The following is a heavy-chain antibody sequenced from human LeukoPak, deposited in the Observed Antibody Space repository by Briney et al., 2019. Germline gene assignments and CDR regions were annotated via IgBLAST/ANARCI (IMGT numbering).Heavy chain of an antibody. J-gene: IGHJ4*02. CDR2: ISDSGGST. CDR3: ARDLGVTTNDY. V-gene: IGHV3-23*01. Sequence: PGGSLRLSCAASGFTFSSYAMTWVRQAPGKGLECVSGISDSGGSTYYADSVKGRFTISRDNSKNTLYLQMNSLRAEDTAVYYCARDLGVTTNDYWGQGTLVTVSS. CDR1: GFTFSSYA. D-gene: IGHD4-17*01.